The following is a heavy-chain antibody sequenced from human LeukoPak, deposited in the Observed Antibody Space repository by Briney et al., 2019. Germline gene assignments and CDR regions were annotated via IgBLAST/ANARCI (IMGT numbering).Heavy chain of an antibody. V-gene: IGHV3-11*01. CDR2: ISTSGTTT. CDR1: GFTFSDYY. J-gene: IGHJ4*02. CDR3: AREGETDSSGYYYDY. D-gene: IGHD3-22*01. Sequence: PGGSLRLSCAASGFTFSDYYMSWIRQAPGKGPEWVSYISTSGTTTYHADSVKGRFTISRDNAKNSLYLQMNSLRAEDTAVYYCAREGETDSSGYYYDYWGQGTLVTVSS.